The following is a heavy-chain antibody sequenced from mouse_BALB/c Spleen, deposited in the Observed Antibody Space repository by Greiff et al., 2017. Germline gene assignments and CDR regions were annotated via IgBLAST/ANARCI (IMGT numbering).Heavy chain of an antibody. D-gene: IGHD2-3*01. CDR2: IDPANGNT. J-gene: IGHJ1*01. CDR3: ARCGDGHWYFDV. CDR1: GFNIKDTY. V-gene: IGHV14-3*02. Sequence: VQLQQSGAELVKPGASVKLSCTASGFNIKDTYMHWVKQRPEQGLEWIGRIDPANGNTKYDPKFQGKATITADTSSNTAYLQLSSLTSEDTAVYYCARCGDGHWYFDVWGAGTTVTASS.